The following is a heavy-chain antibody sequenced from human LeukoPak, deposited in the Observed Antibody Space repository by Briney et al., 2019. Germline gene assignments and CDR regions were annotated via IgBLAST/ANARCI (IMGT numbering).Heavy chain of an antibody. CDR2: IYYSGST. Sequence: PSETLSLTCTVSGGSISSYYWRWIRLPPGKGLEWFGSIYYSGSTNYNPSLKSRVTISVDTSKNQFSLKLSSVTAAGTAVYYCAGASGGYDYWGQGTLVTVSS. CDR1: GGSISSYY. V-gene: IGHV4-59*01. D-gene: IGHD5-18*01. CDR3: AGASGGYDY. J-gene: IGHJ4*02.